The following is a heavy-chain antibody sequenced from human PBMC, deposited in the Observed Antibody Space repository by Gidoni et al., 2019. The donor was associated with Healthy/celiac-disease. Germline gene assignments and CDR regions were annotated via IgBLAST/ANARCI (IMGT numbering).Heavy chain of an antibody. J-gene: IGHJ4*02. CDR3: ARDRGYYYDSSGYPLDY. D-gene: IGHD3-22*01. CDR1: GFTFRSYC. V-gene: IGHV3-21*01. Sequence: EVQLVASGGGLVKPGGSLRLSCAASGFTFRSYCMNWVRPAPGKGLEWVSSNSSSSSYIYYADSVKGRFTISRDNAKNSLYLQMNSLRAEDTAVYYCARDRGYYYDSSGYPLDYWGQGTLVTVSS. CDR2: NSSSSSYI.